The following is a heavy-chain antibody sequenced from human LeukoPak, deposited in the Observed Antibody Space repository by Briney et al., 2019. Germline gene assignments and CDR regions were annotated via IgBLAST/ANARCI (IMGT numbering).Heavy chain of an antibody. D-gene: IGHD3-3*01. J-gene: IGHJ6*03. CDR2: MNPNSGNT. Sequence: ASVKVSCKASGYTFINYGITWVRQALGQGLEWMGWMNPNSGNTGYAQKFQGRVTITRNTSISTAYMELSSLRSEDTAVYYCARGPTYYDFWSGSHYYYMDVWGKGTTVTVSS. CDR1: GYTFINYG. V-gene: IGHV1-8*03. CDR3: ARGPTYYDFWSGSHYYYMDV.